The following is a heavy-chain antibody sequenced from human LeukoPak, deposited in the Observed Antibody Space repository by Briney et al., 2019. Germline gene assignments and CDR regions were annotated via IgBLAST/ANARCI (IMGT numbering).Heavy chain of an antibody. Sequence: PGGSLRLSCAASGFTFSSYAMSWVRQAPGKGLEWVSAISGSGGSTYYADSVKGRFAISRDNSKNTLYLQMNSLRVEDTAVYYCAKAPLTHCSSTSCYYYYMDVWGKGTTVTVSS. CDR1: GFTFSSYA. V-gene: IGHV3-23*01. D-gene: IGHD2-2*01. J-gene: IGHJ6*03. CDR3: AKAPLTHCSSTSCYYYYMDV. CDR2: ISGSGGST.